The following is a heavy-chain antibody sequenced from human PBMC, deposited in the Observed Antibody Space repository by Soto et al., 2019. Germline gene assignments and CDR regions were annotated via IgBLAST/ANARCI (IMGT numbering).Heavy chain of an antibody. J-gene: IGHJ5*02. CDR1: GFAFSRKA. D-gene: IGHD3-22*01. V-gene: IGHV3-23*01. CDR2: VSGSGGST. CDR3: ARSHYYYHSSGYKYNWFDP. Sequence: GSVRRCWVVSGFAFSRKAMTWVRQTPEEGLEWVSAVSGSGGSTYYADSVKGRFTISRDNSKNTLYLQMNSLRAEDTAVYYCARSHYYYHSSGYKYNWFDPWGQGTLVTVSS.